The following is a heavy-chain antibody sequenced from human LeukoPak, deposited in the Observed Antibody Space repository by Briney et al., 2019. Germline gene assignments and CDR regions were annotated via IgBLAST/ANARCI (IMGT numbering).Heavy chain of an antibody. Sequence: SQTPSLTCAISGDSVSRNSAARNWTRHSPSRGLEWQGRTYYRSKWYNDYTVSVKSRLTINPDTSKNQFSLQLNSVTPEDTAVYYCARDRIAAAGSFDYWGQGTRVTVSS. CDR3: ARDRIAAAGSFDY. CDR1: GDSVSRNSAA. CDR2: TYYRSKWYN. V-gene: IGHV6-1*01. J-gene: IGHJ4*02. D-gene: IGHD6-13*01.